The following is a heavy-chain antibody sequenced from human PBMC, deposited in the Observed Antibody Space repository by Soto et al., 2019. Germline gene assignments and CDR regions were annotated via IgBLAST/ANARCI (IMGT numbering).Heavy chain of an antibody. D-gene: IGHD6-19*01. J-gene: IGHJ4*02. CDR1: GFTFSSYG. CDR3: APGVSGWKFDY. CDR2: ISYDGSNK. Sequence: QVQLVESGGGVVQPGRSLRLSCAASGFTFSSYGMHWVRQAPGKGLEWVAAISYDGSNKYYADSVKGRFTISRDNSKNTLLLQMNSLRPEDTALYYCAPGVSGWKFDYWGQGTLVTVSS. V-gene: IGHV3-30*03.